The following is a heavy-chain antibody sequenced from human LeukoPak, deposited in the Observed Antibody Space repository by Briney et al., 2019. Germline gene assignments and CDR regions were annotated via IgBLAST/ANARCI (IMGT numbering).Heavy chain of an antibody. Sequence: GGSLRVSRAASGFTFSSYSMNWVRQAPGKGLEWVSSISSSSSYIYYADSVKGRFTISRDNAKNSLYLQMNSLRAEDTAVYYCARDIRLAAQYWGQGTLVTVSS. CDR3: ARDIRLAAQY. D-gene: IGHD6-6*01. CDR2: ISSSSSYI. J-gene: IGHJ4*02. V-gene: IGHV3-21*01. CDR1: GFTFSSYS.